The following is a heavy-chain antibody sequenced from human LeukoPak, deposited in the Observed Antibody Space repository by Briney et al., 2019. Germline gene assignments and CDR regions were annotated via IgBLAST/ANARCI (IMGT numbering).Heavy chain of an antibody. CDR2: IYPGDSDT. CDR1: GYSFTSYR. CDR3: ARQIGYSSNWYFDY. V-gene: IGHV5-51*01. J-gene: IGHJ4*02. D-gene: IGHD6-13*01. Sequence: GESRKISCKGSGYSFTSYRIGWVRQMPGKGLEWMGIIYPGDSDTRYSPSFQGQVTISADKSITTAYLQWSSLEASDTAMYYCARQIGYSSNWYFDYWGQGTLVTVSS.